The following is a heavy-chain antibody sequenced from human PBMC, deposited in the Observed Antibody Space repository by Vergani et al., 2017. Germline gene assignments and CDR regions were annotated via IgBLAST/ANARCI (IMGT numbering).Heavy chain of an antibody. CDR1: GFTFNQYG. V-gene: IGHV3-33*01. D-gene: IGHD5-18*01. CDR2: TWYDGNNK. J-gene: IGHJ6*03. Sequence: QVQLVESGGGVVQPGRSLRLSCAASGFTFNQYGMHWVRQAPGKGLGWVAVTWYDGNNKQYADSVKGLFTISRDNSKSTMYLQMNSLRAEDTAVYYCARCPSGTAMAADSYYMDVWGKGTTVTVSS. CDR3: ARCPSGTAMAADSYYMDV.